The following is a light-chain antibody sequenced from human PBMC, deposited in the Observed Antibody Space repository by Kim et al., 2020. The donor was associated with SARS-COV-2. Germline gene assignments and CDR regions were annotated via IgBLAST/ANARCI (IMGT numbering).Light chain of an antibody. CDR2: TAS. J-gene: IGKJ3*01. CDR3: QQSYSAPFT. V-gene: IGKV1-39*01. Sequence: ASVGDRVTITCRASQTIDSYLSWYQQNPGTAPKLLISTASSLQSGVPSRFSGSGSGTDFTLTISSLQPEDFATYFCQQSYSAPFTFGPGTKVDIK. CDR1: QTIDSY.